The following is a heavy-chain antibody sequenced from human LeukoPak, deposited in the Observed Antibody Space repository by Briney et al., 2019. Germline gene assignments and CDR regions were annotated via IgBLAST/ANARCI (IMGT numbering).Heavy chain of an antibody. D-gene: IGHD3-10*01. CDR2: IYYSGST. CDR3: ARDYHGSGSYSWFDP. Sequence: SETLSLTCTVSGGSISSSSYYWGWIRQPPGKGLEWIGSIYYSGSTYYNPSLKSRVTISVDTSKNQFSLRLSSVTAADTAVYYCARDYHGSGSYSWFDPWGQGTLVTVSS. CDR1: GGSISSSSYY. V-gene: IGHV4-39*07. J-gene: IGHJ5*02.